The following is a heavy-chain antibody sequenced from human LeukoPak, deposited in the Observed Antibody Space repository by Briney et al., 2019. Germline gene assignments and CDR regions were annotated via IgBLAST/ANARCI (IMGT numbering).Heavy chain of an antibody. D-gene: IGHD1-26*01. V-gene: IGHV4-61*02. CDR2: IHTSGGT. J-gene: IGHJ4*02. CDR1: GGSITTGTYY. CDR3: GGGGSRTLGY. Sequence: PSQTLSLTCTVSGGSITTGTYYWSWIRQPAGKGLEWIGRIHTSGGTNYDPSLKSRIHNSTDNSQNQLSLKLTSVAAAKKAGYFWGGGGSRTLGYWGQGILVTVSS.